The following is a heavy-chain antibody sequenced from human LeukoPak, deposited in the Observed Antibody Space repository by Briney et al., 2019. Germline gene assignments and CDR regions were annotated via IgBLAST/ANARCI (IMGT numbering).Heavy chain of an antibody. V-gene: IGHV3-30*18. CDR1: GFTFSSYG. J-gene: IGHJ4*02. CDR2: ISYDGSNK. CDR3: AKDSLRERIVGSTTRGVNDY. Sequence: GGSLRLSCAASGFTFSSYGMHWVRQAPGKGLEWVAVISYDGSNKYYADSVKGRFTISRDNSKNTLYLQMNSLRGEDTAVYYCAKDSLRERIVGSTTRGVNDYWGQGTLVTVSS. D-gene: IGHD1-26*01.